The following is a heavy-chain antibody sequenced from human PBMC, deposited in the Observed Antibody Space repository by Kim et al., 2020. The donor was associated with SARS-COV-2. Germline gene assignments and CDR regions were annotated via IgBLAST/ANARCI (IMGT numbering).Heavy chain of an antibody. CDR1: GFTFRSYA. CDR2: ISDSGGGT. J-gene: IGHJ5*02. CDR3: VKLFSSSWYKGFDP. Sequence: GGSLRLSCAASGFTFRSYAMSWVRQAPGKGLEWVSVISDSGGGTYFADSVKGRFTISRDNSKNTLYLQMNSLRAEDTAVYYCVKLFSSSWYKGFDPWGLGTLVTVSS. D-gene: IGHD6-13*01. V-gene: IGHV3-23*01.